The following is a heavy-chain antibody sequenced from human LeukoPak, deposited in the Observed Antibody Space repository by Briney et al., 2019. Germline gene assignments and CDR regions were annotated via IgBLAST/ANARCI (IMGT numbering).Heavy chain of an antibody. CDR3: AKDQGNDYGDYDY. V-gene: IGHV3-30*18. CDR2: ISYDGSNK. CDR1: GFTFSSYG. J-gene: IGHJ4*02. Sequence: GRSLRLSCAASGFTFSSYGMHWVRQAPGKGLEWVAVISYDGSNKYYADSVKGRFTISRDNSKNTLYLQMNSLRAEDTAVYYWAKDQGNDYGDYDYWGQGTLVTVSS. D-gene: IGHD4-17*01.